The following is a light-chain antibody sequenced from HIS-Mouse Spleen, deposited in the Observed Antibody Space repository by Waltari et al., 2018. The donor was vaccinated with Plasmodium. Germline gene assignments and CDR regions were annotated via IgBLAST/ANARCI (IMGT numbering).Light chain of an antibody. V-gene: IGLV1-51*01. CDR2: DNN. J-gene: IGLJ2*01. CDR3: GTWDSSLSAGVV. CDR1: SSNIGNTY. Sequence: QSVLTQPPSVSAAPGQKVTISCPGSSSNIGNTYVSWYQQLPGTAPKLLLYDNNKRPSGIPDRFSGSKSGTSATLGITGLQTGDEADYYCGTWDSSLSAGVVFGGGTKLTVL.